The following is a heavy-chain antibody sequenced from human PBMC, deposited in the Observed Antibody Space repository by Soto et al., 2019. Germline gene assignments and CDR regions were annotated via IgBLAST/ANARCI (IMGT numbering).Heavy chain of an antibody. CDR3: AKDGRDGYNTIDY. CDR1: GFTFSSYA. J-gene: IGHJ4*02. Sequence: EVQRLESGGGLVQPGGSLRLSCAASGFTFSSYAMSWVRQAPGKGLEWVSTISGSGGSTYYADSVKGRFTSSRDNSRNTLYLQMNSLRAEDTAVYYCAKDGRDGYNTIDYWGQGTLVTVSS. V-gene: IGHV3-23*01. D-gene: IGHD5-12*01. CDR2: ISGSGGST.